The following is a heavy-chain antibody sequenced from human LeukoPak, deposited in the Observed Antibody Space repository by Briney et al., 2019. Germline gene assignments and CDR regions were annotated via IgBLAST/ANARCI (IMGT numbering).Heavy chain of an antibody. CDR3: ARGVLSVWGSYRYPLDY. J-gene: IGHJ4*02. Sequence: PSETLSLTCAVYGXSLSGYYWSWIRQPPGKGLEWIGEINHSGSTNYNPSLKSRVTISVDTSKNQFSLKLSSVTAADTAVYYCARGVLSVWGSYRYPLDYWGQGTLVTVSS. CDR2: INHSGST. CDR1: GXSLSGYY. V-gene: IGHV4-34*01. D-gene: IGHD3-16*02.